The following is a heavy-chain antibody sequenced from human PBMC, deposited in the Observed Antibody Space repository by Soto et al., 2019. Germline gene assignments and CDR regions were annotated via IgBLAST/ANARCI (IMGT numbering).Heavy chain of an antibody. CDR2: ISGRGGTT. J-gene: IGHJ4*02. CDR3: AKVERYYYDSSGYYSAPLF. D-gene: IGHD3-22*01. Sequence: EVQLLESGGGLVQPGGSLRLSCAASGFTLSSYAMSWVRQAPGKGLEWVSAISGRGGTTYYADSVKGRFTISRDTSKNTLYLQMSSLRAEDTAVYYCAKVERYYYDSSGYYSAPLFWGQGTLVTVSS. CDR1: GFTLSSYA. V-gene: IGHV3-23*01.